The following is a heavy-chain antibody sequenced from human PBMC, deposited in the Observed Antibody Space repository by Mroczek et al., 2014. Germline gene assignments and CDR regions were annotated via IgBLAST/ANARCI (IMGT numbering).Heavy chain of an antibody. CDR3: ARGGGPFASVTTSVERGRGYYYYMDV. Sequence: QVQLQESGPGLVKPSETLSLTCTVSGGSISSYYWSWIRQPPGKGLEWIGYIYYSGSTNYNPSLKSRVTISVDTSKNQFSLKLSSVTAADTAVYYCARGGGPFASVTTSVERGRGYYYYMDVWGKGTTVTVSS. CDR1: GGSISSYY. V-gene: IGHV4-59*01. D-gene: IGHD4-11*01. J-gene: IGHJ6*03. CDR2: IYYSGST.